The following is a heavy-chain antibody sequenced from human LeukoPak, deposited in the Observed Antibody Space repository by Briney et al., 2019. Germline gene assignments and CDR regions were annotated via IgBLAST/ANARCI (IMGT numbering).Heavy chain of an antibody. J-gene: IGHJ1*01. V-gene: IGHV1-2*02. D-gene: IGHD3-22*01. CDR3: AREDLYYYDSSGSEYFQH. CDR1: GYTFTDYY. Sequence: ASVTVSFKASGYTFTDYYMHWVRQAPGQGLEGMGWINPNSGGTNYAQKFQGRVTMTRDTSISTAYMELSRLRSDDTAVYYCAREDLYYYDSSGSEYFQHWGQGTLVTVSS. CDR2: INPNSGGT.